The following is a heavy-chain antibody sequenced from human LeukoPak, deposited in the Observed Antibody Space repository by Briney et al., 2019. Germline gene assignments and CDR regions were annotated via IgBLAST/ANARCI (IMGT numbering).Heavy chain of an antibody. Sequence: GGSLRLSCAASGFTFSSYGMHWVRQAPGKGLQWVAFIRYDGSNKYYADSVKGRFTISRDNSKNTLYLQMNSLRAEDTAVYYCAKDAGITGEPQPDYWGQGTLVTISS. CDR2: IRYDGSNK. CDR1: GFTFSSYG. V-gene: IGHV3-30*02. D-gene: IGHD7-27*01. CDR3: AKDAGITGEPQPDY. J-gene: IGHJ4*02.